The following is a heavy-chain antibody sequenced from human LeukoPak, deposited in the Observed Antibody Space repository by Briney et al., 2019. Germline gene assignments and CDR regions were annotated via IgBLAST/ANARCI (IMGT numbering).Heavy chain of an antibody. Sequence: GGSLRLSCVASGFIFRNYWMSWVRQAPGKGLEWVANINHDGGDKNYVDSVKGRFTISKDNAKSSLYLQMSSLRVEDTAVYYCAITGGPTVTAFDLWGQGILVTVSS. D-gene: IGHD4-17*01. CDR2: INHDGGDK. CDR3: AITGGPTVTAFDL. CDR1: GFIFRNYW. J-gene: IGHJ4*02. V-gene: IGHV3-7*02.